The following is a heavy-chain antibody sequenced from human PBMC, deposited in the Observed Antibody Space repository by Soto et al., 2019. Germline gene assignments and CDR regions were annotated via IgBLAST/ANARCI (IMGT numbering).Heavy chain of an antibody. Sequence: QVQLQESGPGLVKPSETLSLTCTVSGASVSSGSYYLSWIRQPPGKELEWIGYIYYSGSTNYYPSMRSVFTISVDPSKVSFSLKLSSVSDTDTAVYYGARVELSAAHYYGDYWGQGTLVTFSS. D-gene: IGHD3-22*01. CDR3: ARVELSAAHYYGDY. CDR2: IYYSGST. J-gene: IGHJ4*02. V-gene: IGHV4-61*01. CDR1: GASVSSGSYY.